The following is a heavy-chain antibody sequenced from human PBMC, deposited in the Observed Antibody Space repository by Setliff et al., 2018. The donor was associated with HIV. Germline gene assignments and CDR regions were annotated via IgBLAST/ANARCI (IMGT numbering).Heavy chain of an antibody. D-gene: IGHD3-16*01. V-gene: IGHV3-30*04. J-gene: IGHJ6*04. Sequence: GGSLRLSCAASGFTFSTSAMHWVRQAPGKGLAWVAVISYAGSNEYYGDSEKGRFTLSRDNSKDTLFMQMNRLRVEDTAVYYCMRGPRLGPVDVWGKGATVTVSS. CDR2: ISYAGSNE. CDR1: GFTFSTSA. CDR3: MRGPRLGPVDV.